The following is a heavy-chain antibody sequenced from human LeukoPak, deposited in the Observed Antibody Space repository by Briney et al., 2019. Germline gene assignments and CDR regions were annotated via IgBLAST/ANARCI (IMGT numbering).Heavy chain of an antibody. CDR2: TYYRSKWYN. Sequence: SQTLSLTCAISGDSVSTNNAPWNRVTQSPSRGLDWLGRTYYRSKWYNDYAVSVKSRITINPDTSKNQLSLQLNSVTPEDTAVYYCARGGPDAFDIWGQGTMVTVSS. CDR3: ARGGPDAFDI. J-gene: IGHJ3*02. CDR1: GDSVSTNNAP. V-gene: IGHV6-1*01.